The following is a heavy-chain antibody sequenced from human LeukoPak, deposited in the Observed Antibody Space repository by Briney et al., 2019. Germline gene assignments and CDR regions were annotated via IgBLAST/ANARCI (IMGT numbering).Heavy chain of an antibody. CDR2: ISGSGGST. Sequence: GGSLRLSCAASGFTFSSYAMSWVRQAPGKGLEWVSAISGSGGSTYYADSVKGRFTISRDNSKNTLYLQMNSLRAEDTAVYYCAKDPTVLDCSSTSCYSYFDYWGQGTLVTVSS. V-gene: IGHV3-23*01. CDR3: AKDPTVLDCSSTSCYSYFDY. CDR1: GFTFSSYA. J-gene: IGHJ4*02. D-gene: IGHD2-2*01.